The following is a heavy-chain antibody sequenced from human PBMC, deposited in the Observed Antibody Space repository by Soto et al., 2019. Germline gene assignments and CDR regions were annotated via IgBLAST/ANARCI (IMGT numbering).Heavy chain of an antibody. J-gene: IGHJ4*02. CDR1: RFSFSTYG. V-gene: IGHV3-23*01. Sequence: EVPRLESGGGLVQPWRPLILFCAVYRFSFSTYGVTWVRQAPGKGLEWVCGVSGGSGVTHYADSVKGRFTITGDDSKNTVYLQMHSLRVEDTAVYYCAKWNGYGDCWGQGTLVTVSS. CDR2: VSGGSGVT. D-gene: IGHD1-1*01. CDR3: AKWNGYGDC.